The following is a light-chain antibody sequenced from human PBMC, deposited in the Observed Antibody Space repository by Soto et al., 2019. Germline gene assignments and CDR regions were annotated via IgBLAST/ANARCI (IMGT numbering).Light chain of an antibody. V-gene: IGLV2-8*01. CDR1: NSDVGGYNY. Sequence: QSVLAQPPSASGSPGQSVTSSCTGTNSDVGGYNYVSWFQQHPGKAPKFMFHEVSKWPSGVPDHFSGSKSGNTASLTVSGLQAEDEADYFCSSYAGSNNFFVFGTGTKVTVL. CDR2: EVS. J-gene: IGLJ1*01. CDR3: SSYAGSNNFFV.